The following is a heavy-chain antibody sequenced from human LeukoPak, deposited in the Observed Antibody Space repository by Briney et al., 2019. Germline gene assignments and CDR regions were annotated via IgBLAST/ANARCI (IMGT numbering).Heavy chain of an antibody. J-gene: IGHJ6*03. CDR1: GGTFSSYA. CDR3: SITVAYGDYVYYYYYMDV. V-gene: IGHV1-69*05. D-gene: IGHD4-17*01. Sequence: GSSVKVSCKASGGTFSSYAISWVRQAPGQGLEWMGGIIPISGTANYAQKFQGRVTITTDESTSTAYMELSSLRSEDTAVYYCSITVAYGDYVYYYYYMDVWGKGTTVTVSS. CDR2: IIPISGTA.